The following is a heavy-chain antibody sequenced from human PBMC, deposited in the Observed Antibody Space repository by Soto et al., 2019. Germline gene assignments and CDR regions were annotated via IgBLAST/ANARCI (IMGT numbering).Heavy chain of an antibody. CDR2: ISAYNGNT. V-gene: IGHV1-18*01. CDR3: ARNDFWSGYMGSYYDYGMDV. D-gene: IGHD3-3*01. CDR1: GYTFTSYG. J-gene: IGHJ6*04. Sequence: ASVKVSCKASGYTFTSYGITWVRQAPGQGLEWMGWISAYNGNTNYARKLQGRVTMTTDTSTSTAYMELRSLRADDTAVYYCARNDFWSGYMGSYYDYGMDVWGKGPRVTVSS.